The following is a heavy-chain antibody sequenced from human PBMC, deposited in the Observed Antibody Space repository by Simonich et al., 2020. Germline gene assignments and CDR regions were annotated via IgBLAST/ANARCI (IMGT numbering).Heavy chain of an antibody. J-gene: IGHJ6*03. D-gene: IGHD7-27*01. CDR2: KKQDGIEK. CDR1: GFTFSSYW. Sequence: EVQLVESGGGLVQPGGSLRLSCAASGFTFSSYWMCWVRQAQGKGVGEVAKKKQDGIEKYYVDSVKGRFTISRDNAKNSLYLQMNSLRAEDTAVYYCARDGLGTAYYYYMDVWGKGTTVTVSS. V-gene: IGHV3-7*01. CDR3: ARDGLGTAYYYYMDV.